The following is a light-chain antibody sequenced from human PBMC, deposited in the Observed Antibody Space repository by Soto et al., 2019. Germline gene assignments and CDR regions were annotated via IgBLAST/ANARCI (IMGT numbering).Light chain of an antibody. J-gene: IGLJ2*01. CDR3: AAWDDSLNGPT. CDR1: SSNIGTYT. CDR2: GSN. V-gene: IGLV1-44*01. Sequence: QSVLTQPPSTSGTPGQRVTISCSGGSSNIGTYTVSWYKQFPETAPKLLIYGSNQRPSGVPDRFSGSKSGTSASLSIGGLQSEDEADYYCAAWDDSLNGPTFGGGTKLTVL.